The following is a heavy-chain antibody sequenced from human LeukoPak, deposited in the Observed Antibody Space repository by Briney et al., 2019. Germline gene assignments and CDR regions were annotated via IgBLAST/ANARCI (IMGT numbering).Heavy chain of an antibody. CDR1: GYTFTSYG. D-gene: IGHD2-15*01. CDR2: ISAYNGNT. J-gene: IGHJ3*02. Sequence: ASVKVSCKASGYTFTSYGISWVRQAPGQGLEWMGWISAYNGNTNYAQKFQGRVTITADESTSTAYMELSSLRSEDTAVYYCARETCSGGSCYSGSDAFDIWGQGTMVTVSS. V-gene: IGHV1-18*01. CDR3: ARETCSGGSCYSGSDAFDI.